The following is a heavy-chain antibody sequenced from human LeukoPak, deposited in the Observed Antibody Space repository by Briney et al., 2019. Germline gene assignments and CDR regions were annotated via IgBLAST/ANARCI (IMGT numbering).Heavy chain of an antibody. CDR2: IYSGGST. CDR1: GFTVSSNY. V-gene: IGHV3-53*01. D-gene: IGHD3-3*01. Sequence: PGVTLRLSCAASGFTVSSNYMSWVRQAPGKGLEWVSVIYSGGSTYYADSVKGRFTISRDNSKNTLYLQMNSLRAEDTAVYYCARAIYDFWSGYYTYYFDYWGQGTLVTVSS. J-gene: IGHJ4*02. CDR3: ARAIYDFWSGYYTYYFDY.